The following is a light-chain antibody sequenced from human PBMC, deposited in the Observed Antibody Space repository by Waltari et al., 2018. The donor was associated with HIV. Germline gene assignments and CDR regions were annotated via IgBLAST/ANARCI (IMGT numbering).Light chain of an antibody. CDR1: RSNIGSNY. CDR2: RNN. J-gene: IGLJ1*01. V-gene: IGLV1-47*01. CDR3: AAWDDSLSGYV. Sequence: QSVLTQPPSASGTPGQRVTISCSGSRSNIGSNYVYWYQQLPGTAPKLLIFRNNQRPSGVPDRFSGSKSGTSASLAISGLRSEDEAEYYCAAWDDSLSGYVFGTGTKVTVL.